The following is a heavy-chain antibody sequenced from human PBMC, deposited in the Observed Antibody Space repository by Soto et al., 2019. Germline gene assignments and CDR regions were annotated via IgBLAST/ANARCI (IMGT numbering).Heavy chain of an antibody. CDR1: GFTFSSYA. CDR3: AKDKILNRNIVVVTALDY. Sequence: EVQLLESGGGLVQPGGSLRLSCAASGFTFSSYAMSWVRQAPGKGLEWVSAISGSGGSTYYADSVKGRFTISRDNSKNTLYLQMNSLRAEDTAVYYCAKDKILNRNIVVVTALDYWGQGTLVTVSS. D-gene: IGHD2-21*02. J-gene: IGHJ4*02. CDR2: ISGSGGST. V-gene: IGHV3-23*01.